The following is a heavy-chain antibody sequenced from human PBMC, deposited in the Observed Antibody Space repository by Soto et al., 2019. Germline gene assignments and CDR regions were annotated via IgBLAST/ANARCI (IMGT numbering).Heavy chain of an antibody. Sequence: EVQLLESGGGLVQPGGSLRLSCAASGFTFSSYAMSWVRQAPGKGLEWVSAISGSGGSTYYADSVKGRFTISRDNSKNTLYLQMNSLRAEDTAVYYCAKDNGWIQLWLLTRFDYWGQGTLVTVSS. CDR3: AKDNGWIQLWLLTRFDY. D-gene: IGHD5-18*01. V-gene: IGHV3-23*01. CDR1: GFTFSSYA. CDR2: ISGSGGST. J-gene: IGHJ4*02.